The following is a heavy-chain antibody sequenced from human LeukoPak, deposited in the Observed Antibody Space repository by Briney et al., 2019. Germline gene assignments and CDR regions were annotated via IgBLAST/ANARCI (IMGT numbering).Heavy chain of an antibody. CDR2: TYYRSKWYN. CDR1: GDSVSSNSAA. V-gene: IGHV6-1*01. J-gene: IGHJ5*02. D-gene: IGHD1-26*01. CDR3: ARGVSGSPPRRNWFDP. Sequence: SQTLSLTFAISGDSVSSNSAAWNWIRQSPSRGLEWLGRTYYRSKWYNDYAVSVKSRITINPDTSKNQFSLQLNSVTPEDAAVYYCARGVSGSPPRRNWFDPWGQGTLVTVSS.